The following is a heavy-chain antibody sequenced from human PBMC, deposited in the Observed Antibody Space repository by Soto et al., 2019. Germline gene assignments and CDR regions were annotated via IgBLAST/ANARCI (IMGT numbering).Heavy chain of an antibody. CDR3: VLFILYSSGWYFFVY. CDR1: GFTFSDYY. D-gene: IGHD6-19*01. Sequence: GGSLRLSCAASGFTFSDYYMSWIRQAPGKGLEWVSYISSSSSYTNYADSVKGRFTISRDNAKNSLYLQMNSLRAEDTAVYYCVLFILYSSGWYFFVYLRQGTLVTVPS. J-gene: IGHJ4*02. V-gene: IGHV3-11*03. CDR2: ISSSSSYT.